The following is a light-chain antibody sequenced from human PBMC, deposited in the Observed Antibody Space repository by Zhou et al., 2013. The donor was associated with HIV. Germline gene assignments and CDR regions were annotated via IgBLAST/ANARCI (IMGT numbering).Light chain of an antibody. CDR3: QQYNNWYT. V-gene: IGKV3D-15*01. J-gene: IGKJ2*01. CDR2: GAS. CDR1: QNVGSN. Sequence: EIAMTQSPATLSVSPGERATLSCRASQNVGSNLAWYQQQPGQAPRLLIYGASTRATGIPARFSGSGYGTEFALTISSLQSEDFAVYYCQQYNNWYTFGQGTKLEIK.